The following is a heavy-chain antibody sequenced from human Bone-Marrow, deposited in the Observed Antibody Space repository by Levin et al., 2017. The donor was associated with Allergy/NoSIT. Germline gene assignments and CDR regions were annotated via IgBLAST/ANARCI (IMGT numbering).Heavy chain of an antibody. J-gene: IGHJ4*02. CDR3: ARQSIFGVIGGDH. CDR1: GDSIGSSSHY. CDR2: MFYSGST. V-gene: IGHV4-39*01. Sequence: KTGGSLRLSCAVSGDSIGSSSHYWGWIRQPPGKGLEWIGTMFYSGSTYYNPSLKTRVTISVDTSRNQFSLNLKSVTAADTAVYYCARQSIFGVIGGDHWGQGTLVTVSS. D-gene: IGHD3-3*01.